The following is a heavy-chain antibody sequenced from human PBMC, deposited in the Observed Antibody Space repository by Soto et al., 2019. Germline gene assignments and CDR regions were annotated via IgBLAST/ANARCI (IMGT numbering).Heavy chain of an antibody. V-gene: IGHV1-69*06. CDR3: ARVGSSFGEHGGYYYYYGMDV. CDR2: IIPIFGTA. J-gene: IGHJ6*02. Sequence: SSVKVSCKASGGTFSSYAISWVRQAPGQGLEWMGGIIPIFGTANYAQKFQGRVTITADKSTSTAYMELSSLRSEDTAVYYCARVGSSFGEHGGYYYYYGMDVWGQ. CDR1: GGTFSSYA. D-gene: IGHD6-6*01.